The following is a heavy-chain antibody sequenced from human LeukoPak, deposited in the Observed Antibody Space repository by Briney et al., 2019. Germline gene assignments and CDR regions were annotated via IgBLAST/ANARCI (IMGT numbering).Heavy chain of an antibody. V-gene: IGHV3-66*01. Sequence: GGSLRLSCAASGFTVSSNYMSWVRQAPGKGLEWVSVIYSGGSTYYADSVKGRFTISRDNSKNTLFLQMNSLRAEDTAIYYCAKINSDFWSGYSPWGQGTLVTVSS. CDR2: IYSGGST. J-gene: IGHJ5*02. CDR1: GFTVSSNY. CDR3: AKINSDFWSGYSP. D-gene: IGHD3-3*01.